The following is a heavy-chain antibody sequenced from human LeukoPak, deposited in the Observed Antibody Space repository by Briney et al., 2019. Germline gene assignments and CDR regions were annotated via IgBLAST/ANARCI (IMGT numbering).Heavy chain of an antibody. CDR2: IITNYGTT. V-gene: IGHV1-69*13. CDR1: GGTFSNYA. Sequence: ASVKVSCTASGGTFSNYAISWVRQAPGQGLEWMGGIITNYGTTNYAQKYQGRVAITADESTTTVYMELSSLRSEDTAVYYCARSGSRSQLWLDYWGQGTLVTVSS. D-gene: IGHD5-18*01. CDR3: ARSGSRSQLWLDY. J-gene: IGHJ4*02.